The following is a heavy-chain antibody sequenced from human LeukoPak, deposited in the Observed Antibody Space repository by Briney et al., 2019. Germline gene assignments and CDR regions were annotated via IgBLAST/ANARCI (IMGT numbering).Heavy chain of an antibody. V-gene: IGHV3-7*01. CDR3: ADGEGRPLNY. Sequence: PGGSLRLSCAASGFTCSSYWMSWVRQAPGKGLEWVANIKEDGSEKYYVDSVKGRFAISRDNAKNSLYLQMNSLRAEDTAVYYCADGEGRPLNYWGRGILVTVSS. D-gene: IGHD3-3*01. J-gene: IGHJ4*02. CDR1: GFTCSSYW. CDR2: IKEDGSEK.